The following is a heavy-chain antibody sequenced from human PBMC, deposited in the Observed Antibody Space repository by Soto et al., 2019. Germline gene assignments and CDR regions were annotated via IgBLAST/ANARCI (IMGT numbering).Heavy chain of an antibody. D-gene: IGHD3-22*01. CDR1: GFTFSSYA. CDR3: AKDFGDSSGLYLDY. V-gene: IGHV3-23*01. J-gene: IGHJ4*02. CDR2: ISGSGGST. Sequence: GGSLRLSCAASGFTFSSYAMSWVRQAPGKGLEWVSAISGSGGSTYYADSVKGRFTISRDNSKNTLYLQMNSLRAEDTAVYYCAKDFGDSSGLYLDYWGQGTLVTVSS.